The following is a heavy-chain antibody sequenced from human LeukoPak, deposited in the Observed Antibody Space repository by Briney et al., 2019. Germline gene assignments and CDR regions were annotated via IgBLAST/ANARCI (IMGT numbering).Heavy chain of an antibody. CDR1: GFTFSNFG. J-gene: IGHJ6*03. Sequence: GGSLRLSCVASGFTFSNFGVHWVRQAPGKGLEWVSSISAVGRTTYYADSVKGRFTISRDNSKNTLYLQMNSPRGEDSAVYYCGGAGPQGHYYFYMDVWGKGTTVTVSS. V-gene: IGHV3-23*01. CDR2: ISAVGRTT. D-gene: IGHD3-16*01. CDR3: GGAGPQGHYYFYMDV.